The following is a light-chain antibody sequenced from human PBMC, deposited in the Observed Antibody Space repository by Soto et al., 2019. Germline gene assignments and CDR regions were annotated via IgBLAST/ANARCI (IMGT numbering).Light chain of an antibody. Sequence: QSALTQPASVSGSPGQKVTISCSGGSSNIGNNYVSWYQQVAGTTPKLLIFDNNKRPSGIPDRFSGSKSGTSATLGIAGLQTGDAADYYCATWDSSLSAWLFGGGTQLTVL. V-gene: IGLV1-51*01. CDR3: ATWDSSLSAWL. CDR1: SSNIGNNY. CDR2: DNN. J-gene: IGLJ3*02.